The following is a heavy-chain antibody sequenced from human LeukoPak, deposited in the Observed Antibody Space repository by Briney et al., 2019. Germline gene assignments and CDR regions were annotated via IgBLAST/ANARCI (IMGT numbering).Heavy chain of an antibody. CDR2: INPNNGVT. D-gene: IGHD2-2*03. J-gene: IGHJ4*02. CDR1: GYTFTDYY. CDR3: ARDGSFDF. Sequence: ASAKVSCKASGYTFTDYYVHWVRQAPGQGLEWMGWINPNNGVTQCAQKFQGTVTMTRDTSINTAYLELISLGSDDTAVYFCARDGSFDFWGQGTLVTVSS. V-gene: IGHV1-2*02.